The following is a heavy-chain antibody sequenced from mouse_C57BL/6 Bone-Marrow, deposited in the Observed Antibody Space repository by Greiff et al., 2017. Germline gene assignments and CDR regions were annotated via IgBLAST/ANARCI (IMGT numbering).Heavy chain of an antibody. D-gene: IGHD2-12*01. Sequence: VQLQESGPGLVQPSQSLSITCTVSGFSLTSYGVHWVRPSPGKGLAWLGVIWSGGSTDYNAAFISRRSISKDNSKSQVFVKINSLQADDTAIYYCANYYTSYWGQGTSVTVSA. J-gene: IGHJ4*01. CDR3: ANYYTSY. CDR2: IWSGGST. CDR1: GFSLTSYG. V-gene: IGHV2-2*01.